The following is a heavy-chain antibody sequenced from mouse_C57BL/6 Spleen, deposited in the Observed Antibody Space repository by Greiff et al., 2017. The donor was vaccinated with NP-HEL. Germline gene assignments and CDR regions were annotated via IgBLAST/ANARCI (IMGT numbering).Heavy chain of an antibody. CDR3: ARSGLRRAMDY. D-gene: IGHD2-2*01. CDR1: GYTFTSYW. CDR2: IDHSDSYT. Sequence: QVQLQQPGAELVMPGASVKLSCKASGYTFTSYWMHWVKQRPGQGLEWIGEIDHSDSYTNYNQKFTGKSTLTVDKSSSTAYMQLSSLTSEDSAVYYCARSGLRRAMDYWGQGTSVTVSS. V-gene: IGHV1-69*01. J-gene: IGHJ4*01.